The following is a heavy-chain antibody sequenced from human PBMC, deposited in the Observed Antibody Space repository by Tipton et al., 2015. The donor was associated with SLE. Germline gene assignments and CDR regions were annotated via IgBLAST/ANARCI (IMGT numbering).Heavy chain of an antibody. V-gene: IGHV4-39*07. D-gene: IGHD5-24*01. Sequence: TLSLTCSVSGASIRDSFSYWGWIRQPPGKGLEWIGSIYDDTGRTHYNPSLKSRVTVSLDTSNNQFSLRLTSVTAADAAVYYCAKVMGPGQAFDIWGQGTMVTVSS. CDR1: GASIRDSFSY. CDR3: AKVMGPGQAFDI. J-gene: IGHJ3*02. CDR2: IYDDTGRT.